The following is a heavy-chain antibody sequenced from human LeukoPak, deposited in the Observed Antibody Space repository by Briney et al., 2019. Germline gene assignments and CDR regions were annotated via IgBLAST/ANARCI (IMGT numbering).Heavy chain of an antibody. CDR2: INHSGST. Sequence: SETLSLTCAVYGGSFSGYYWSWIRQPPGKGLEWIGEINHSGSTNYNPSLKSRVTISVDTSKNQFSLKLSSVTAADTAVYYCARDLNYGSGTDYWGQGTLVTVSS. CDR1: GGSFSGYY. CDR3: ARDLNYGSGTDY. J-gene: IGHJ4*02. D-gene: IGHD3-10*01. V-gene: IGHV4-34*01.